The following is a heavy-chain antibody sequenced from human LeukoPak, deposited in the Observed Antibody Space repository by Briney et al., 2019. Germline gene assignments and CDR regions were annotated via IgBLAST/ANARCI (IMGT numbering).Heavy chain of an antibody. J-gene: IGHJ4*02. CDR2: IYYSGST. CDR1: GASMNSYY. D-gene: IGHD4-17*01. Sequence: KPSHTLSLTCPVSGASMNSYYWGSVRQHPREGIGLHGYIYYSGSTNYNPSLKSRVTISVDTSKNKFSLKLSSVTAADTDVYYCARQGRDYGDFDYWGQGTLVTVSS. CDR3: ARQGRDYGDFDY. V-gene: IGHV4-59*08.